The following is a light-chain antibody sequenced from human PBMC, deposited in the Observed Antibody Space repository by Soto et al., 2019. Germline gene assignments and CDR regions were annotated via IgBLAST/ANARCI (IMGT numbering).Light chain of an antibody. V-gene: IGKV3-15*01. CDR1: QSVSSN. J-gene: IGKJ1*01. CDR3: QQYNNWPPWT. Sequence: EIVMTQSPATLSVSPGERATLSCRASQSVSSNLAWYQQKPGQAPRLLIYGASTRATGIPARFSGSGSGTEFTLTISSLQSEEFAVYYCQQYNNWPPWTGGQETKVEIK. CDR2: GAS.